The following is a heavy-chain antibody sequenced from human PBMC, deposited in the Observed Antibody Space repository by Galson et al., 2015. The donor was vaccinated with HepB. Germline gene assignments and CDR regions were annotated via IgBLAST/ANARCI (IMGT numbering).Heavy chain of an antibody. V-gene: IGHV1-18*04. CDR2: ISANTGYT. D-gene: IGHD2-2*01. CDR1: GYTFNTYA. Sequence: SVKVSCKGSGYTFNTYAYSWVRQAPVPGLVWMGWISANTGYTNYAQTITGRVTMNTDTSTSTAFMELRSLRSDDTAVYYCARDCSSATCLYGMDVWGQGATVTVSS. J-gene: IGHJ6*02. CDR3: ARDCSSATCLYGMDV.